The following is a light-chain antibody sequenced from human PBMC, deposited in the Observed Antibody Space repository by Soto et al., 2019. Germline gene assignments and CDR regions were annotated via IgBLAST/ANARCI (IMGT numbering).Light chain of an antibody. Sequence: QSVLTQPASVSGSPGQSITISCTGTSSDVGGYNYVSWYQQYPGKAPKLMIYDVTDRPSGVSNRFSGSKSVNTASLTISGLQPEDEADYYCSSYTSASTHGVFGGGTQLTVL. V-gene: IGLV2-14*01. CDR2: DVT. CDR1: SSDVGGYNY. CDR3: SSYTSASTHGV. J-gene: IGLJ3*02.